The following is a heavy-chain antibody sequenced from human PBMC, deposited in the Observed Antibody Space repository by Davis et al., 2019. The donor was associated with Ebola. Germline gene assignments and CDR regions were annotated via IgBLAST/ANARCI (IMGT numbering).Heavy chain of an antibody. J-gene: IGHJ4*02. Sequence: GGSLRLSCAASGFIFSNYVMSWVRQAPGQGLEWVSSISGSGGTTYYAGSVKGRFTISRDNSRNTLYLQMTSLRAEDTAVYYCAKDEALWDYWGQGTLVTVSS. V-gene: IGHV3-23*01. D-gene: IGHD2/OR15-2a*01. CDR1: GFIFSNYV. CDR2: ISGSGGTT. CDR3: AKDEALWDY.